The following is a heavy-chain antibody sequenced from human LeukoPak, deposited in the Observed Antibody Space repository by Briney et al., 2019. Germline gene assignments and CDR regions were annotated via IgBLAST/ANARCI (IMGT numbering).Heavy chain of an antibody. CDR1: GGSMSSYY. CDR2: IYYNGKT. CDR3: ARGGWSVDY. Sequence: SETLSLTCTVSGGSMSSYYWSWIRQPPGKGLEWIGYIYYNGKTNYSPSLNSRVTISADTSRNQFSLKLNSVTAADTAVYYCARGGWSVDYWGQGTLVTVSS. D-gene: IGHD6-19*01. V-gene: IGHV4-59*08. J-gene: IGHJ4*02.